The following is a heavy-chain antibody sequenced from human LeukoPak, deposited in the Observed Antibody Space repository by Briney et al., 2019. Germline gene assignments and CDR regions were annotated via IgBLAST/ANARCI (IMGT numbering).Heavy chain of an antibody. V-gene: IGHV3-15*01. CDR2: IKSKTDGGTT. D-gene: IGHD3-10*01. Sequence: GGSLRLSCAASGFIFRYAWMSWVRQAPGKGLEWVGLIKSKTDGGTTYYATPVKGRFTISRDDSKNTLYLQMNSLKTEDTAVYYCTTAGDREVLRRHYYYYYMDVWGKGTTVTVSS. CDR1: GFIFRYAW. CDR3: TTAGDREVLRRHYYYYYMDV. J-gene: IGHJ6*03.